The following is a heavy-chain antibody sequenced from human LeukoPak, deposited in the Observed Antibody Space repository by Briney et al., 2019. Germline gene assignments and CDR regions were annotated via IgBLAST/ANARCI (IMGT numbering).Heavy chain of an antibody. Sequence: PGGSLRLSCAASGFTFSSYWMSCVRQAPGKGREGVSNIKQDRGETYYVDSVKGRFPISRDNAKNSLYLQMNSLRAEDAAVYYCARDDYSNFLYYYGMDGWGQGSTVTVSS. CDR3: ARDDYSNFLYYYGMDG. J-gene: IGHJ6*02. CDR2: IKQDRGET. CDR1: GFTFSSYW. V-gene: IGHV3-7*01. D-gene: IGHD4-11*01.